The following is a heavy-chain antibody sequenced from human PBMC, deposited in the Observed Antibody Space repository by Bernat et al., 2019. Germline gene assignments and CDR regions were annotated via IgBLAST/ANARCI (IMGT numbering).Heavy chain of an antibody. Sequence: QVQLQESGPGLVKPSETLSLTCAVSGYSISSGYYWGWIRQPPGKGLEWIVSIYHSGSTYYNPSLKSRVTISVDTSKNQFSLKLSSVTAADTAVYYCARDQGSSWYKKYNWFDPWGQGTLVTVSS. J-gene: IGHJ5*02. D-gene: IGHD6-13*01. CDR1: GYSISSGYY. CDR3: ARDQGSSWYKKYNWFDP. CDR2: IYHSGST. V-gene: IGHV4-38-2*02.